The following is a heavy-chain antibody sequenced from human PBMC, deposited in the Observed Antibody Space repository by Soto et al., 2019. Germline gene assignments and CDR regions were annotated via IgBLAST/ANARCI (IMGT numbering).Heavy chain of an antibody. D-gene: IGHD3-22*01. Sequence: HPGGSLRLSCAASGFTFNSYAMNWVRQAPGKGLEWVSAVSGSGGSTYYADSVKGRFTISRDNSKNTLYLQMNSLRAEDTAVYYCWNELVYDSSGVLPYFDYWSQETLVTVSS. CDR2: VSGSGGST. J-gene: IGHJ4*02. CDR1: GFTFNSYA. CDR3: WNELVYDSSGVLPYFDY. V-gene: IGHV3-23*01.